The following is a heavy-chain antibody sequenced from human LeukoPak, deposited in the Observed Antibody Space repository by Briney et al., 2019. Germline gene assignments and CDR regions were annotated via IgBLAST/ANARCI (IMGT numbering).Heavy chain of an antibody. CDR3: ARSYGSGNIDY. J-gene: IGHJ4*02. V-gene: IGHV1-8*01. Sequence: GASVKVSCKASGYTFTTYDILWVRQATGQGLEWMGWMSPNSGNTVYSQKFQGRVTMTRTSSVSTAYMELSSLRSEDTAVYYCARSYGSGNIDYWGQGTLVTVSS. CDR2: MSPNSGNT. D-gene: IGHD3-10*01. CDR1: GYTFTTYD.